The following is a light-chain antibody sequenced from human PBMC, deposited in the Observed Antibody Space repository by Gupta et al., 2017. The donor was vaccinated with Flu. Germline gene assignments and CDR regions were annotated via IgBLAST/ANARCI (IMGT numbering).Light chain of an antibody. CDR2: DPS. CDR1: QDIRYL. Sequence: LSESVVARVTITCQASQDIRYLLNWYQDKRRKAPEHLIYDPSKLEKVRSSKFSGSAAATDGNFTISMRHPDDLETYYSQQDDNLHPIFTFGHGTKVDIK. V-gene: IGKV1-33*01. J-gene: IGKJ3*01. CDR3: QQDDNLHPIFT.